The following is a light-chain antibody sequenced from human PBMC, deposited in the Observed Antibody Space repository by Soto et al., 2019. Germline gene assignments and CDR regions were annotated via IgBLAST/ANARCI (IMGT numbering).Light chain of an antibody. J-gene: IGKJ3*01. CDR1: QIISSN. V-gene: IGKV3-15*01. CDR3: QQYNNWPQFT. Sequence: DIVLTQSPATLSVSLGERVSLSCRASQIISSNLAGYQQKPGQIPRLLIYGASARAAGIPARFSGSGSGTEFTRTISSLQSEDFAGDDCQQYNNWPQFTFGPGTNVDV. CDR2: GAS.